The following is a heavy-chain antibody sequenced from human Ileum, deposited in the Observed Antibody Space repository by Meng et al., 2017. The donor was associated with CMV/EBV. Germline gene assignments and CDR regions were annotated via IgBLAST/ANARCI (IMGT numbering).Heavy chain of an antibody. Sequence: PELGAWLLKPSEPLALTGAVYGVSFSGSYCSWIPQPPGKGLEWIGEINHSGSTTYNPSLKSRVTISVDTSKNQLSLKLSSVTAADTAVYYCASEPGYCISTSCYGGWFDPWGQGTLVTVSS. CDR2: INHSGST. V-gene: IGHV4-34*01. D-gene: IGHD2-2*01. CDR3: ASEPGYCISTSCYGGWFDP. CDR1: GVSFSGSY. J-gene: IGHJ5*02.